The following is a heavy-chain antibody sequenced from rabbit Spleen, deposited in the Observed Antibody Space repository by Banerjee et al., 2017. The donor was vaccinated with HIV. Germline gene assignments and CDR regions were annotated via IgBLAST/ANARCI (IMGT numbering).Heavy chain of an antibody. CDR1: GFSFSSNW. CDR3: ARNYVNVFDP. Sequence: QEQLVESGGGLVKPGGTLTLTCKVSGFSFSSNWICWVRQAPGKGLEWIACIDTSNGDTDYANWPKGRFTISKASSTTVTLQMTSLTAADTATYFCARNYVNVFDPWGPGTLVTVS. CDR2: IDTSNGDT. D-gene: IGHD1-1*01. V-gene: IGHV1S45*01. J-gene: IGHJ2*01.